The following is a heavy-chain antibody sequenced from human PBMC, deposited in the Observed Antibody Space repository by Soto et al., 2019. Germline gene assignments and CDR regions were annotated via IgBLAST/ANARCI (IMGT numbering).Heavy chain of an antibody. V-gene: IGHV1-18*01. J-gene: IGHJ6*04. Sequence: QAQLVQSGAEVKKPGASVKVSCKAPGYIFSTYGITWVRQAPGQGLEWMGWISGSKGNTDDGQKLQGRVSMTIDTSTSTAYMDLRSLSSGDTDVYYCARAEAYSTSWYGMDVWGEGTTVIVSS. CDR1: GYIFSTYG. CDR3: ARAEAYSTSWYGMDV. D-gene: IGHD2-2*01. CDR2: ISGSKGNT.